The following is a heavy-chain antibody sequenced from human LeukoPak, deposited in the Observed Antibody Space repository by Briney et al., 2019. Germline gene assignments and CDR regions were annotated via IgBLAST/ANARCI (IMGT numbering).Heavy chain of an antibody. V-gene: IGHV1-18*04. Sequence: ASVKVSCKASGYTFTGYYMHWVRQAPGQGLEWMGWINPNSGNTNYAQKLQGRVTMTTDTSTSTAYMELRSLRSDDTAVYYCARINYDSHTRGARFDYWGQGTLVTVSS. J-gene: IGHJ4*02. CDR3: ARINYDSHTRGARFDY. CDR2: INPNSGNT. CDR1: GYTFTGYY. D-gene: IGHD3-22*01.